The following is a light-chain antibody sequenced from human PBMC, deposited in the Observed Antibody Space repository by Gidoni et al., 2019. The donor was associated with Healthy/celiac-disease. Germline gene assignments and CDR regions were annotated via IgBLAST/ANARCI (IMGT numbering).Light chain of an antibody. CDR2: KAS. CDR3: QQYNSYART. V-gene: IGKV1-5*03. Sequence: DIQMTHSPSTLSASVGDRVTITCRASQSISSWLAWYQQKPGKAPKLLIYKASSLESGVPSRGSGRGSGTEFTLTISSLQTDDLATYYCQQYNSYARTCGQGTKVEIK. CDR1: QSISSW. J-gene: IGKJ1*01.